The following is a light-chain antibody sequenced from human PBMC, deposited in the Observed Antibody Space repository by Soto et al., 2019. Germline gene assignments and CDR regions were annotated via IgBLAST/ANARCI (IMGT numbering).Light chain of an antibody. V-gene: IGLV2-14*01. Sequence: QSVLTQPASVSGSPGQSITISCTGTSSDVGGYNYVSWYQQHPGKAPKLMIYEVTNRPSGVSNRFSGSKSGNTASLTISGLQAEDEADYYCSSHRSDGTRVFGGGTKLTVL. CDR1: SSDVGGYNY. CDR2: EVT. CDR3: SSHRSDGTRV. J-gene: IGLJ3*02.